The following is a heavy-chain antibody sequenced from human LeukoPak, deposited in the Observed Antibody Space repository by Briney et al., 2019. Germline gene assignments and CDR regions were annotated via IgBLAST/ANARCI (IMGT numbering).Heavy chain of an antibody. D-gene: IGHD3-9*01. V-gene: IGHV4-4*07. CDR2: IYTSGST. J-gene: IGHJ4*02. CDR1: GGSISSYY. CDR3: ARANYDILTGYPLPIFDY. Sequence: SETLSLXCTVSGGSISSYYWSWIRRPAGKGLEWIGRIYTSGSTNYNPSLKSRVTMSVDTSKNQFSLKLSSVTAADTAVYYCARANYDILTGYPLPIFDYWGQGTLVTVSS.